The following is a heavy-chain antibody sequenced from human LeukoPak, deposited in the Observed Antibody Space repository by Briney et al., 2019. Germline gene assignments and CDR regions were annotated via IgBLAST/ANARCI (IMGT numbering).Heavy chain of an antibody. J-gene: IGHJ4*02. D-gene: IGHD1-26*01. V-gene: IGHV3-33*06. Sequence: PGGSLRLSCAASGFTFSSYGMHWVRQAPGKGLEWVAVIWYDGSNKYYADSVKGRFTISRDNSKNTLYLQMNSLRAEDTAVYYCAKDGGSYSYSDYWGREPWSPSPQ. CDR1: GFTFSSYG. CDR2: IWYDGSNK. CDR3: AKDGGSYSYSDY.